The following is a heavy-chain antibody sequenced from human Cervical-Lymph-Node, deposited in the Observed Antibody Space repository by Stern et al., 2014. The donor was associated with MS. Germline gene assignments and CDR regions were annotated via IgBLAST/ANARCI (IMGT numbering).Heavy chain of an antibody. CDR2: ISRTGKHI. J-gene: IGHJ6*02. CDR3: ARVGDNYDYAMDV. V-gene: IGHV3-21*01. CDR1: GSNFDSFS. Sequence: EVQLVESGGGLVKPGGSLRLSCTASGSNFDSFSVHWVRQAPGKGLEWVSCISRTGKHICQSDSAKGRFAISRDDAKNSVFLQMNSLTVEDTAVYFCARVGDNYDYAMDVWGQGTMVIVSS. D-gene: IGHD2-21*02.